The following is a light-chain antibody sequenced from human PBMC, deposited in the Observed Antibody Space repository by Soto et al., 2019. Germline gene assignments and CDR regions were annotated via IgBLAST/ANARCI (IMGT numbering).Light chain of an antibody. CDR3: AAWHDSQNGPV. CDR1: SSDVGAYNY. Sequence: QSVLTQPPSASGSPGQSVTISCTGTSSDVGAYNYLSWYQQHPGKAPKLMIYEVSKRPSGVPDRFSGSKSGTSASLVISGLQSEDEADYYCAAWHDSQNGPVFGGGTQLTVL. J-gene: IGLJ2*01. V-gene: IGLV2-8*01. CDR2: EVS.